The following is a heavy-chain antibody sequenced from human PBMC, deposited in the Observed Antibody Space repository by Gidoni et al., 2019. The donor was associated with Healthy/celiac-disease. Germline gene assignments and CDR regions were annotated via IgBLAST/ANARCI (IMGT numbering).Heavy chain of an antibody. Sequence: QVQLQESGPGLVKPSETLSLTCTVSGGSISSYYWSWIRQPPGKGLEWIGYIYYSGSTNYNPSLKSRFTISVDTSKNQFSLKLSSVTAADTAVYYCARAGSSGLFDYWGQGTLVTVSS. V-gene: IGHV4-59*01. CDR3: ARAGSSGLFDY. J-gene: IGHJ4*02. D-gene: IGHD6-19*01. CDR2: IYYSGST. CDR1: GGSISSYY.